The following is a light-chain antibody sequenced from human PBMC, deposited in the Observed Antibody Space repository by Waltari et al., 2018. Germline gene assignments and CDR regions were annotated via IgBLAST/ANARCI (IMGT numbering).Light chain of an antibody. CDR3: QHYLRLPVT. Sequence: EIALTQSPGTLSLSPGESATLSCRTSQRVTRALAWYQQKPGQAPRLLIYGASNRATGIPDRFSGSGSGTDFSLTISSLEPEDFAVYYCQHYLRLPVTFGQGTKVEVK. V-gene: IGKV3-20*01. CDR1: QRVTRA. J-gene: IGKJ1*01. CDR2: GAS.